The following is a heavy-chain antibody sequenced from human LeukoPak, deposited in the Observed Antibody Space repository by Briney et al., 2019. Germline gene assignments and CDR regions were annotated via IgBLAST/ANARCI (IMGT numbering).Heavy chain of an antibody. V-gene: IGHV4-59*08. CDR3: AAGRMITEVNALDY. J-gene: IGHJ4*02. Sequence: SETLSLTCTVSGGSISSYYWSWIRHPLGKGLEWIGFIYYSGVATYSPSLESRVTISVDTSRKQFSLKMNSVTAADTAVYYCAAGRMITEVNALDYWGQGILVTVSS. CDR1: GGSISSYY. CDR2: IYYSGVA. D-gene: IGHD3-22*01.